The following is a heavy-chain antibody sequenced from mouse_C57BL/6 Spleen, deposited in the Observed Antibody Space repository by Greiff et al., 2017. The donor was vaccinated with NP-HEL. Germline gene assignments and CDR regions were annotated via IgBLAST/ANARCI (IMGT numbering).Heavy chain of an antibody. CDR1: GFTFSSYA. J-gene: IGHJ4*01. V-gene: IGHV5-4*01. Sequence: DVKLVEPGGGLVKPGGSLKLSCAASGFTFSSYAMSWVRQTPEKRLEWFATISAGGRFTYYPENVKGRFTISRANAKNNLYLHMSHLQSEDTSIYCCAREGDYYGSSYYYGMGYWGQGTSVTVSS. CDR2: ISAGGRFT. CDR3: AREGDYYGSSYYYGMGY. D-gene: IGHD1-1*01.